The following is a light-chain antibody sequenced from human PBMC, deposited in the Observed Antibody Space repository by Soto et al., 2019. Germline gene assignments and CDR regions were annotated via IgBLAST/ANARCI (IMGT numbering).Light chain of an antibody. J-gene: IGKJ5*01. CDR2: DAS. V-gene: IGKV3-11*01. CDR1: QSVSTY. Sequence: EVVLSQSPATLSLSTGERATLSCRASQSVSTYLAWYQQRPGQAPRLLIYDASYRATDIPPRFSGSGSGTDFTLTISSLEPEAFAVYYCQQRRSWPPTITFGQGTRLAIK. CDR3: QQRRSWPPTIT.